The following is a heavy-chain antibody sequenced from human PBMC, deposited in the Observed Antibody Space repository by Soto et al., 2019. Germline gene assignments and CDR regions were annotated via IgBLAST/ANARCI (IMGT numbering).Heavy chain of an antibody. J-gene: IGHJ4*02. CDR2: ISGSGHST. CDR1: GFTFSSYA. D-gene: IGHD3-10*01. CDR3: AKMRGGMVRGAPSPFDY. V-gene: IGHV3-23*01. Sequence: QPGGSLRLSCAASGFTFSSYAMSWVRQAPGKGLEWVSVISGSGHSTYYADSVKGRFTVSRDNSKNTLYLQMNSLRAEDTAVYYCAKMRGGMVRGAPSPFDYWGQGTLVTVSS.